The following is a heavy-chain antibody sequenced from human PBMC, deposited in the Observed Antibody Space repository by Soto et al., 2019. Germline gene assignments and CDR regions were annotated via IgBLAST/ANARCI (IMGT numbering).Heavy chain of an antibody. CDR3: ARDGGRHSGGIDY. CDR1: GGTFSNYG. V-gene: IGHV1-69*01. CDR2: IIPLFGTT. D-gene: IGHD1-26*01. Sequence: QAQLVQSGAEVKKPGSSVKVSCKASGGTFSNYGISWVRQAPGQGLEWMGGIIPLFGTTNYAQKFQGRVTITADESTSTAYMELSSLRSEDTAVYYCARDGGRHSGGIDYWGQGTLVTVSS. J-gene: IGHJ4*02.